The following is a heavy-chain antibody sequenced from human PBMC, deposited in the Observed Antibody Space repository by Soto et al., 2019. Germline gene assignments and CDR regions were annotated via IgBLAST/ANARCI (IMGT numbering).Heavy chain of an antibody. Sequence: AESRSDTRTSSGDLIGRCFWSWFRPPPGKVMERIGCVYHSGTTNYSPSLKRRVTISVDTSKNDLYLRLTSVTAADTAVYYCARTYISSYNSYKVYDGIDVRGKST. D-gene: IGHD3-10*01. CDR3: ARTYISSYNSYKVYDGIDV. CDR1: GDLIGRCF. CDR2: VYHSGTT. J-gene: IGHJ6*04. V-gene: IGHV4-59*01.